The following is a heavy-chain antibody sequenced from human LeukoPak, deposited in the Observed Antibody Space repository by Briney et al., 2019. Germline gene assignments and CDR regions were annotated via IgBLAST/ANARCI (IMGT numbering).Heavy chain of an antibody. J-gene: IGHJ4*02. CDR3: AKGFLRVVPAATFDY. CDR1: GLTVSSNY. CDR2: IYSGGNT. Sequence: GGSLRLSCIASGLTVSSNYMSWVRQAPGKGLEWVSVIYSGGNTYYADSVKGRFTVSRDNSKNTLYLQMNSLRAEDTAVYYCAKGFLRVVPAATFDYWGQGTLVTVSS. D-gene: IGHD2-2*01. V-gene: IGHV3-66*01.